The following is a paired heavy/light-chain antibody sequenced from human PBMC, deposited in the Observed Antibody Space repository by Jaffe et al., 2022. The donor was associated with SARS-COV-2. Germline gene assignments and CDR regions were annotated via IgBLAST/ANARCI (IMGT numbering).Heavy chain of an antibody. D-gene: IGHD3-22*01. J-gene: IGHJ2*01. CDR2: ISWNSGSI. CDR3: AKDLKGYYNWYFDL. Sequence: EVQLVESGGGSVQPGRSLRLSCVGSGFTFHEYAMHWVRQAPGKGLEWVAGISWNSGSIGYADSAKGRFTISRDNAGKSLFLEMNSLRPEDTAFYYCAKDLKGYYNWYFDLWGRGTLVTVSS. CDR1: GFTFHEYA. V-gene: IGHV3-9*01.
Light chain of an antibody. V-gene: IGKV1-39*01. CDR1: QSISTH. Sequence: DIQMTQSPSSLSASLGDRVTVTCRASQSISTHLNWYQQKPGKAPKLLIHTTSNLQSGVPSRFSGSGSGTDFTLTINNLQPEDFATYYCQQSYDNSPITFGGGTRVEIK. CDR2: TTS. J-gene: IGKJ4*01. CDR3: QQSYDNSPIT.